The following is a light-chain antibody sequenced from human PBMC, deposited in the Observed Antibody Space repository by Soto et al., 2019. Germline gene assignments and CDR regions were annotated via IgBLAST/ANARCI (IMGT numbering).Light chain of an antibody. Sequence: EIVLTQSPGTLSLSPGERATLSCRASQSVDSDYLAWYQQKPGRAPRLLIFGASSRALGIPDRFSGSGSGTDFTLSISRLEPDDFAVYYCQKYGGSPPWTFGRGTKVDIK. V-gene: IGKV3-20*01. CDR2: GAS. CDR3: QKYGGSPPWT. J-gene: IGKJ1*01. CDR1: QSVDSDY.